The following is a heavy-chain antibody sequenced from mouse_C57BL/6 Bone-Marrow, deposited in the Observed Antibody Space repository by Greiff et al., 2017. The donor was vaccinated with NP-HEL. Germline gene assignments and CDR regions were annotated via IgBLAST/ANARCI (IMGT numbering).Heavy chain of an antibody. CDR1: GYTFTSYW. J-gene: IGHJ2*01. CDR2: IDPSDSYT. Sequence: QVQLQQPGAELVRPGTSVKLSCKASGYTFTSYWMHWVKQRPGQGLEWIGVIDPSDSYTNYNQKFKGKATLTVDTSSSTAYMQLSSLTSEDSAVYYCARYDYPYYFDYWGQGTTLTVSS. CDR3: ARYDYPYYFDY. D-gene: IGHD2-4*01. V-gene: IGHV1-59*01.